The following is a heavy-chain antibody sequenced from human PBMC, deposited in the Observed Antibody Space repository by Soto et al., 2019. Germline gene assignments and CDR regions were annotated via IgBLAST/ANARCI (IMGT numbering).Heavy chain of an antibody. CDR1: GFTFSSYA. CDR2: ISGSGGST. CDR3: AKAPPDYYDSSGYSALDY. Sequence: GGSLRLSCAASGFTFSSYAMSWVRQAPGKGLEWVSAISGSGGSTYYADSVKGRFTISRDNSKNTLYLQMNSLRAEDTAVYYCAKAPPDYYDSSGYSALDYWGQGTLVTGSS. D-gene: IGHD3-22*01. J-gene: IGHJ4*02. V-gene: IGHV3-23*01.